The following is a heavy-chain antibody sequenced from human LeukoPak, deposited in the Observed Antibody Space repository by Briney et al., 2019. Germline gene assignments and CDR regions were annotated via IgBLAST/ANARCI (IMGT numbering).Heavy chain of an antibody. CDR3: ARAYQRLGGLSFPDQ. V-gene: IGHV7-4-1*02. D-gene: IGHD3-16*02. J-gene: IGHJ5*02. Sequence: ASVKVSCKASGYTFTSYAMNWVRQAPGQGLEWMGWINPNTGNPTYAQGFTGRFVSSLDTSVSTTYLQISSLKAEDTAVYYCARAYQRLGGLSFPDQWGQGTLVSVSS. CDR2: INPNTGNP. CDR1: GYTFTSYA.